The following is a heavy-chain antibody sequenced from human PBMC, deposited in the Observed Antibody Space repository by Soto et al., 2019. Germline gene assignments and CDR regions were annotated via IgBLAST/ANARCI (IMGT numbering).Heavy chain of an antibody. Sequence: GGALRLSCAASDDTFSTYSMNWVRQAPGKGLEWVAYISYDSETTSYADSVKGRFTISRDDAKNSLYLQMNSLRDEDSAVYYCARLYYDYVWGQGTTVPVSS. CDR3: ARLYYDYV. V-gene: IGHV3-48*02. D-gene: IGHD3-3*01. CDR1: DDTFSTYS. J-gene: IGHJ6*02. CDR2: ISYDSETT.